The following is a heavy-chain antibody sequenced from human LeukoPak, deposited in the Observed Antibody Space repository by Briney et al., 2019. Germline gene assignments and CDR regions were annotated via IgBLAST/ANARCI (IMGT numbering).Heavy chain of an antibody. CDR3: ARAGTPGKGFYYYYMDV. CDR2: INPNSGGT. Sequence: GASVKVSCKTSGYTFTGYYMHWVRQAPGQGLEWMGWINPNSGGTNYAQKFQGRVTMTRDTSISTAYMELSRLRSDDTAVYYCARAGTPGKGFYYYYMDVWGKGTTVTVSS. CDR1: GYTFTGYY. J-gene: IGHJ6*03. D-gene: IGHD4-23*01. V-gene: IGHV1-2*02.